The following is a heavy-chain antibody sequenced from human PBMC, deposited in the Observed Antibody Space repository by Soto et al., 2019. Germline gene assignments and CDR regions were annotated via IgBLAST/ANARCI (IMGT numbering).Heavy chain of an antibody. CDR3: ARDLQDIVLVPASPFPGMDV. CDR2: IYYSGST. V-gene: IGHV4-30-4*01. J-gene: IGHJ6*02. CDR1: GGSISSSSYY. D-gene: IGHD2-2*01. Sequence: SETLSLTCTVSGGSISSSSYYWSWIRQPPGKGLEWIGYIYYSGSTYYNPSLRSRVTISVDTSKNQFSLKLSSVTAADTAVYYCARDLQDIVLVPASPFPGMDVWGQGTTVTVSS.